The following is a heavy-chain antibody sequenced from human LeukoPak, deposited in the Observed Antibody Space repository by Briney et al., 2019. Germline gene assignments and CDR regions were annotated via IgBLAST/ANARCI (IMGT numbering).Heavy chain of an antibody. CDR2: IYTSGST. Sequence: SETLSLTCTVSGCSISSGSYYWSWIRQPAGKGLEWIGRIYTSGSTNYNPSLKSRVTISVDTSRNQFSLKLSSVTAADTAVYYCARHYCSSTSCYTNYYYYMDVWGKGTTVTVSS. CDR1: GCSISSGSYY. J-gene: IGHJ6*03. D-gene: IGHD2-2*02. V-gene: IGHV4-61*02. CDR3: ARHYCSSTSCYTNYYYYMDV.